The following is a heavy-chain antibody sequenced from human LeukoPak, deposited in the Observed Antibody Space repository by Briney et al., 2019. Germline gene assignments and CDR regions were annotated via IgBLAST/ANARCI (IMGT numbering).Heavy chain of an antibody. CDR1: GFTFTSYY. CDR2: INPSGGST. Sequence: GGSLRLSCAASGFTFTSYYMHWVRQAPGQGLEWMGIINPSGGSTSYAQKFQGRVTMTRDTSTSTVYMELSSLRSEDTAVYYCASPHGGCSGGSCYSFDYWGQGTLVTVSS. D-gene: IGHD2-15*01. J-gene: IGHJ4*02. CDR3: ASPHGGCSGGSCYSFDY. V-gene: IGHV1-46*01.